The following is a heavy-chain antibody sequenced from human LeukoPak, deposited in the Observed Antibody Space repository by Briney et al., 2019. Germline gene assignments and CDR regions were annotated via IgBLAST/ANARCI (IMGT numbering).Heavy chain of an antibody. V-gene: IGHV4-59*01. CDR3: ARVEYSYGFFVPIDY. CDR1: GGSISSYY. J-gene: IGHJ4*02. Sequence: PSETLSLTCTVSGGSISSYYWSWIRQPPGKGLEWIGYIYYSGSTNYNPSLKSRVTISVDTSKNQFSLKLSSVTAADTAVYYCARVEYSYGFFVPIDYWGQGTLVTVSS. CDR2: IYYSGST. D-gene: IGHD5-18*01.